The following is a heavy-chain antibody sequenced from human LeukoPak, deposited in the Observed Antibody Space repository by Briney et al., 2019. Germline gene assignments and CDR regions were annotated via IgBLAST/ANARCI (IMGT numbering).Heavy chain of an antibody. CDR2: ISSSGSTI. J-gene: IGHJ3*02. Sequence: QPGGSLRLSCAASGFTFSSYEMNWVRQAPGKGLEWVSYISSSGSTIYYADSVKGRFTISRDNAKNSLYLQMNSLRAEDTAVYYCARDHAYAFDIWGQGTLVTVSS. CDR3: ARDHAYAFDI. V-gene: IGHV3-48*03. CDR1: GFTFSSYE. D-gene: IGHD2-2*01.